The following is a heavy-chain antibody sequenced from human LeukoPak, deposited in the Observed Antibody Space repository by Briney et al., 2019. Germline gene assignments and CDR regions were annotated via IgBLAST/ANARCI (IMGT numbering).Heavy chain of an antibody. CDR1: GCTFTSYY. CDR2: INPSGGST. CDR3: ARDGPRYYDFWSGYYAFDY. J-gene: IGHJ4*02. Sequence: ASVKVSCKASGCTFTSYYMHWVRQAPGQGLEWMGIINPSGGSTSYAQKFQGRVTMTRDMSTSTVYMELSSLRSEDTAVYYCARDGPRYYDFWSGYYAFDYWGQGTLVTVSS. V-gene: IGHV1-46*01. D-gene: IGHD3-3*01.